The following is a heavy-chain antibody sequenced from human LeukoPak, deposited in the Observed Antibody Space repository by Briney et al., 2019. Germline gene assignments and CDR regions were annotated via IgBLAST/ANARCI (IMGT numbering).Heavy chain of an antibody. CDR2: INPNSGGT. J-gene: IGHJ4*02. D-gene: IGHD6-13*01. CDR1: GYTFTGYY. Sequence: ASVKVSCKASGYTFTGYYMHWVRQAPGRGLEWMGRINPNSGGTNYAQKFQGRVTMTRDTSISTAYMELSSLRSDDTAVYYCALRPTGYSSSWYFDYWGQGTLVTVSS. CDR3: ALRPTGYSSSWYFDY. V-gene: IGHV1-2*06.